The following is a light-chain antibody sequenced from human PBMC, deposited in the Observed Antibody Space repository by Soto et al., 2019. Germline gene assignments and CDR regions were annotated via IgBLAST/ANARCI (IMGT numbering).Light chain of an antibody. V-gene: IGKV1-39*01. CDR1: QSISSY. CDR2: AAS. CDR3: QQSYSSPFT. J-gene: IGKJ3*01. Sequence: DIQMTQSPSSLSASVGDRVTITCRASQSISSYLNWYQQKPGKAPKLLIYAASSLQSGVPSRFSGSGSGTDFILTISSLQPEDCATYYCQQSYSSPFTFGPGTKVDIK.